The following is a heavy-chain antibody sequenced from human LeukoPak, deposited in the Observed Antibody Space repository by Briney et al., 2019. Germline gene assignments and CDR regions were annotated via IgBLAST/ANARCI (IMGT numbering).Heavy chain of an antibody. CDR1: GFTFSSYS. CDR3: ARSVVPTALDAFDI. Sequence: GGSLRLSCAASGFTFSSYSMNWVRQAPGKGLEWVSYISSSSSTIYYADSVKGRFTISRDNAKNSLYLQMNRLRAEDTAVYYCARSVVPTALDAFDIWGQGTMVTVSS. V-gene: IGHV3-48*01. CDR2: ISSSSSTI. J-gene: IGHJ3*02. D-gene: IGHD2-2*01.